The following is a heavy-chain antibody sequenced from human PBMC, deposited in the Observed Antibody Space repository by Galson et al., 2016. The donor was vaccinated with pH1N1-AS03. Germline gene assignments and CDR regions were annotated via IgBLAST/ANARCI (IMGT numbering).Heavy chain of an antibody. Sequence: SLRLSCAASGFTFDDYSMHWVRQVPGKGLEWVSGISWKSGRIGYADSVKGRFTISRDTAKNSLYLQMNSLRVEDTALYYCAKEGVKDFGSGSFYFLDYWGQGTLVTVSS. V-gene: IGHV3-9*01. CDR3: AKEGVKDFGSGSFYFLDY. CDR1: GFTFDDYS. D-gene: IGHD3-10*01. J-gene: IGHJ4*02. CDR2: ISWKSGRI.